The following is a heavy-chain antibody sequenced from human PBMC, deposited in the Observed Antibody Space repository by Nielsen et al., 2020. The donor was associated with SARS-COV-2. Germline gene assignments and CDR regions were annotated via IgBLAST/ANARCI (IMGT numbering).Heavy chain of an antibody. D-gene: IGHD6-13*01. CDR2: VYPGNSDP. V-gene: IGHV5-51*01. Sequence: GESLKISCKGSGYSFTSYWIGWVRQMPGKGLEWMGIVYPGNSDPRYSPSFQGRVTISSDKSISTAYLEWSSLKASDTAMYYCARRFWGGEAAAGFDYWGQGTLVTVSS. J-gene: IGHJ4*02. CDR1: GYSFTSYW. CDR3: ARRFWGGEAAAGFDY.